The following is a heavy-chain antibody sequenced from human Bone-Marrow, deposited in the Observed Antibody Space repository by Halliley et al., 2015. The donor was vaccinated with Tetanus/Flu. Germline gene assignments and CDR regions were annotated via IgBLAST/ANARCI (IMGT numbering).Heavy chain of an antibody. V-gene: IGHV4-4*02. D-gene: IGHD3-16*01. CDR1: GGSIDSAHW. CDR2: IYFSGST. J-gene: IGHJ6*01. CDR3: ARVGDSGFGAHSYGLDV. Sequence: TLPLTCAVSGGSIDSAHWWSWVRQSPRKGLEWIGEIYFSGSTNYNPSLKSRVTISLDKSKNQFSLNLSSVTAADTALYYCARVGDSGFGAHSYGLDVWGQGTMVTVSS.